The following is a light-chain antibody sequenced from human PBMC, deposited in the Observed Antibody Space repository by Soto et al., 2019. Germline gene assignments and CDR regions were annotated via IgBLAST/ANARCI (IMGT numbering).Light chain of an antibody. J-gene: IGLJ1*01. CDR1: KSDIGVYDF. CDR3: KSYAGSNTYV. Sequence: HSVLTQPPSASGSPGQSVTISCTGTKSDIGVYDFVSWYQHHPGKAPRLIIYEVVQRPSGVPDRFSGSKSGNTASLTVSGLQAADEADYFCKSYAGSNTYVFGRGTKVTV. CDR2: EVV. V-gene: IGLV2-8*01.